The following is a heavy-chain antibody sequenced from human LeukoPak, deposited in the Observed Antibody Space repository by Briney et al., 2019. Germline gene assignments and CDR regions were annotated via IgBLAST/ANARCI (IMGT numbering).Heavy chain of an antibody. D-gene: IGHD4-23*01. CDR1: GFLFSSYS. J-gene: IGHJ4*02. CDR2: ISSSSTYI. V-gene: IGHV3-21*01. Sequence: PGGSQRLSCAPSGFLFSSYSMNWVRQAPGKGLEWVSSISSSSTYIYYADSVEGRFTISRENSKKRLYLQMNSLRAEDTAVYYCARAEGYGGELDSWGQGTLVTVSS. CDR3: ARAEGYGGELDS.